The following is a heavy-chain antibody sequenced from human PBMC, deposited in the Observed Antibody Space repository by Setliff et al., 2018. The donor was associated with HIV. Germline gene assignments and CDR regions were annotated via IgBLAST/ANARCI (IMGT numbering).Heavy chain of an antibody. J-gene: IGHJ4*02. CDR3: VRDGARLDY. CDR1: GFTFSKAW. V-gene: IGHV3-15*01. CDR2: IKSRTVTETT. D-gene: IGHD2-21*01. Sequence: PGGSLRLSCAAAGFTFSKAWMSWFRQTPGKGLEWVGRIKSRTVTETTDVAAPVKGRFTISRDDSQNMVYLQMNSLRGDDTAVYYCVRDGARLDYWGQGTQVTVSS.